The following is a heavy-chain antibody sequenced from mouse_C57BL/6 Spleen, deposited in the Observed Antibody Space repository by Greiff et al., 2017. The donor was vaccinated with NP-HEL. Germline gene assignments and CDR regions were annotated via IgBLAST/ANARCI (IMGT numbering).Heavy chain of an antibody. V-gene: IGHV2-2*01. Sequence: QVQLQQSGPGLVQPSQSLSITCTVSGFSLTSYGVHWVRQSPGKGLEWLGVIWRGGSTDYNAAFISRLSISKDNSKSHVFFKMNSLQADDTAIYYCARRVTTPHYYAMDYWGQGTSVTVSS. D-gene: IGHD2-3*01. J-gene: IGHJ4*01. CDR1: GFSLTSYG. CDR2: IWRGGST. CDR3: ARRVTTPHYYAMDY.